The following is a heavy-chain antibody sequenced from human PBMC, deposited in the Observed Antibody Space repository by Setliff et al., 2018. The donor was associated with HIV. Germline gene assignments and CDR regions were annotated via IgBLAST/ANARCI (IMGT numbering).Heavy chain of an antibody. D-gene: IGHD3-22*01. CDR1: GGTFSSYA. Sequence: GASVKVSCKASGGTFSSYAISWVRQAPGQGLEWMGGIIPILGIANYAQKFQGRVTITADKSTSTAYMELSSLRSEDTAVYYCARGAYYYDSSGYYPLYFDYWGQGTLVTVSS. CDR3: ARGAYYYDSSGYYPLYFDY. J-gene: IGHJ4*02. CDR2: IIPILGIA. V-gene: IGHV1-69*10.